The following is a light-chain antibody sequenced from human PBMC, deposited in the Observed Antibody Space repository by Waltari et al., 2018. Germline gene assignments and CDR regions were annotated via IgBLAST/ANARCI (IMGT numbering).Light chain of an antibody. V-gene: IGKV1-5*03. CDR3: QQYNSYSGT. Sequence: DIQMTQSPSTLSASVGDRVTIPCRASERSTTWLAWYQHKPGKAPKLLIYKASSLESGVPSRFSGSGSGTEFTLTISSLQPDDFATYYRQQYNSYSGTFGQGTKVEIK. J-gene: IGKJ1*01. CDR1: ERSTTW. CDR2: KAS.